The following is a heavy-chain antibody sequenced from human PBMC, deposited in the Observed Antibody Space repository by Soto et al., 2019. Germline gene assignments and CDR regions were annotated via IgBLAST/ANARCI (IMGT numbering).Heavy chain of an antibody. D-gene: IGHD6-13*01. CDR3: ARRYSSAFDI. Sequence: SETLSLTCTVSGRSISRYYWSWIRQPPGKGLEWIGYIYYSGSTNYNPSLKSRVTISVDTSKNQFSLKLSSVTAADTAVYYCARRYSSAFDIWGQGTMVTVSS. V-gene: IGHV4-59*08. CDR2: IYYSGST. CDR1: GRSISRYY. J-gene: IGHJ3*02.